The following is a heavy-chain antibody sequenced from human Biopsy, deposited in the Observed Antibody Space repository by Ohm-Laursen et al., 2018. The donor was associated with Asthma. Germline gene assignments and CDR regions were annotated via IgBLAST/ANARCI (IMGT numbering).Heavy chain of an antibody. CDR3: ARKAGSCISRTCYSLDF. Sequence: SSVKVSCKPLGGTFNTYVIGWVRQAPGQGLEWMGGINSVFGTTTYPQKFQDRVTITADDSTNTVYTELSSLRSEDTAVYYCARKAGSCISRTCYSLDFWGQGTLVTVSS. CDR1: GGTFNTYV. D-gene: IGHD2-2*01. J-gene: IGHJ4*02. V-gene: IGHV1-69*01. CDR2: INSVFGTT.